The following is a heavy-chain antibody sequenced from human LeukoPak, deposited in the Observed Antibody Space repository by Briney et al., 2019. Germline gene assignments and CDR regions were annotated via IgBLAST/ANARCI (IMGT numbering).Heavy chain of an antibody. CDR3: ARGWVVRGDLYFDY. CDR1: GYTFTSYA. D-gene: IGHD3-10*01. V-gene: IGHV1-3*01. Sequence: WASVKVSCKASGYTFTSYAMHWVRQAPGQRLEWMGWINAGNGNTKYSQKFQGRVTITRDTSASTAYMELSSLRSEDTAVYYCARGWVVRGDLYFDYWGQGTLVTVSS. J-gene: IGHJ4*02. CDR2: INAGNGNT.